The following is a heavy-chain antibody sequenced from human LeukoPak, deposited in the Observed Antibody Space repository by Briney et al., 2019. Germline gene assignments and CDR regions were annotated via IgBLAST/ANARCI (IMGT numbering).Heavy chain of an antibody. D-gene: IGHD1-26*01. Sequence: GGSLRLSCTASEFTLSSYSMNWVRQAPGKGLEWVPYISGNSNTIYYAGSVKGRFTISRDNAKNSLYLQMNSLTDEDSAVYYCARNPGSYAFFDYWGQGTLVTVSS. V-gene: IGHV3-48*02. CDR2: ISGNSNTI. CDR1: EFTLSSYS. CDR3: ARNPGSYAFFDY. J-gene: IGHJ4*02.